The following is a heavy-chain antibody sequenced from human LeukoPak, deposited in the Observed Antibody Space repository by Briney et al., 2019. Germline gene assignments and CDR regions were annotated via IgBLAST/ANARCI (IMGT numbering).Heavy chain of an antibody. CDR2: INPNSGGT. CDR3: ASALNYDFWSASWFDP. D-gene: IGHD3-3*01. J-gene: IGHJ5*02. CDR1: GYTFTGYY. Sequence: ASVKVSCKASGYTFTGYYIHWVRQAPGQGLEWMGWINPNSGGTNYAQKFQGRVTMTRDTSISTAYMELSRLRSDDTAVYYCASALNYDFWSASWFDPWGQGTLVTVSS. V-gene: IGHV1-2*02.